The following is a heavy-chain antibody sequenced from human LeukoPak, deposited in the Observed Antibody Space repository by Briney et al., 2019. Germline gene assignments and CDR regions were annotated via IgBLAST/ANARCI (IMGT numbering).Heavy chain of an antibody. CDR3: ASPAHYYDSREMGY. J-gene: IGHJ4*02. Sequence: ASVKVSCKASGYTFTSYGISWVRQAPGQGLEWMGWISAYNGNTNYAQKLQDRVTMTTDTSTSTAYMELRSLRSDDTAVYYCASPAHYYDSREMGYWGQGTLVTVSS. CDR2: ISAYNGNT. D-gene: IGHD3-22*01. V-gene: IGHV1-18*01. CDR1: GYTFTSYG.